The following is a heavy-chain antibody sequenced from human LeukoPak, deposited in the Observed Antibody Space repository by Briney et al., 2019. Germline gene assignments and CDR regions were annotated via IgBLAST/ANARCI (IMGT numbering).Heavy chain of an antibody. D-gene: IGHD3-3*01. Sequence: GGSLRLSCVASGFTFNTYAVHWVRQAPGKGLEWVAVISYDGSNKYYEDSVKGRFTISRDNSKNTLYLQMNSLRAEDMAVYYCAREEWYYFDYWGQGTLVTVSS. CDR3: AREEWYYFDY. CDR1: GFTFNTYA. CDR2: ISYDGSNK. J-gene: IGHJ4*02. V-gene: IGHV3-30-3*01.